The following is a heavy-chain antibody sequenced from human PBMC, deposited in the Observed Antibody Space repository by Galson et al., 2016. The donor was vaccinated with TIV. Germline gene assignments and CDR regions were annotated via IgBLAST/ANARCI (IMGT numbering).Heavy chain of an antibody. CDR2: INGDGTEI. CDR3: AQWLGTSNS. Sequence: SLRLSCADSRSTFSSSWMNWVRKAPGKGLEWGANINGDGTEIKYVDSVKGRFTISRDNAKNSLYLQMSNLRVEDTAIYYCAQWLGTSNSWGQGNLVTVSS. D-gene: IGHD6-19*01. CDR1: RSTFSSSW. J-gene: IGHJ4*02. V-gene: IGHV3-7*01.